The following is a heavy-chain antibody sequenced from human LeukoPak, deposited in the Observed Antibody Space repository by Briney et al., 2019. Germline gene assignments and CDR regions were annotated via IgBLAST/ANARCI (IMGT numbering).Heavy chain of an antibody. CDR3: ARHRRWLLFRHPSFDY. D-gene: IGHD3-3*01. Sequence: KTSETLSLTCTVSGGSISSYYWSWIRQPPGKGLEWIGYIYYSGSTYYNPSLKSRVTISVDTSKNQFSLKLSSVTAADTAVYYCARHRRWLLFRHPSFDYWGQGTLVTVSS. CDR2: IYYSGST. CDR1: GGSISSYY. V-gene: IGHV4-59*08. J-gene: IGHJ4*02.